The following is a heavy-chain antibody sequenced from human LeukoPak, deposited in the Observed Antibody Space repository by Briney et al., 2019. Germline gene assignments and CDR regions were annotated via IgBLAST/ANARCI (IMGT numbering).Heavy chain of an antibody. CDR1: GGSFSGYY. CDR2: INHSGST. D-gene: IGHD6-19*01. V-gene: IGHV4-34*01. CDR3: ARGSGWYNY. J-gene: IGHJ4*02. Sequence: SETLSLTCAVYGGSFSGYYWSWIRQPPGKGLEWIGEINHSGSTNYNPSLKSRVTISVDTSKNQFSLKLSSVAAADTAVYYCARGSGWYNYWGQGTLVTVSS.